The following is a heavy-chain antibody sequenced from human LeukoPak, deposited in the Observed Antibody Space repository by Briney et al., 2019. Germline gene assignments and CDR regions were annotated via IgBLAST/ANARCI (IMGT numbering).Heavy chain of an antibody. Sequence: GESLKISCKGSGYSFTNYWIGWVHHMPGKGLESMGIIFPGDSDTRYSPSFQGQVTISADKSISTAYLQWSRLKASDTAVYYCVRLVTNHQYYFDYWGQGTLVTVSS. CDR1: GYSFTNYW. V-gene: IGHV5-51*07. CDR3: VRLVTNHQYYFDY. CDR2: IFPGDSDT. D-gene: IGHD1-14*01. J-gene: IGHJ4*02.